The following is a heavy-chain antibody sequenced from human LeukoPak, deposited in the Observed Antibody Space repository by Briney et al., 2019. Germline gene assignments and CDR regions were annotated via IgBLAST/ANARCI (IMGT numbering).Heavy chain of an antibody. V-gene: IGHV3-11*06. D-gene: IGHD6-13*01. Sequence: GGSLRLSCAASGLTFSDYYMTCIRQAPGKGLEWLSYISGSGSYTNYADSVKGRFTTSRDNAKNSLYLQMNSLRAEDTAVYYCARVGSIAAAGTPDYWGQGTLVTVSS. J-gene: IGHJ4*02. CDR2: ISGSGSYT. CDR3: ARVGSIAAAGTPDY. CDR1: GLTFSDYY.